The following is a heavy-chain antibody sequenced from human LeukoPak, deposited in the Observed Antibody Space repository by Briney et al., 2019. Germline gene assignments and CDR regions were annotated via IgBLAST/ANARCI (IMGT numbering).Heavy chain of an antibody. Sequence: ASVKVSCKASGYTFTSYGISWARQAPGQGLEWMGWISAYNGNTNYAQKLQGRVTMTTDTSTSTAYMELRSLRSDDTAVYYCASSSRFGELTDPWGQGTLVTVSS. CDR2: ISAYNGNT. CDR1: GYTFTSYG. V-gene: IGHV1-18*01. J-gene: IGHJ5*02. CDR3: ASSSRFGELTDP. D-gene: IGHD3-10*01.